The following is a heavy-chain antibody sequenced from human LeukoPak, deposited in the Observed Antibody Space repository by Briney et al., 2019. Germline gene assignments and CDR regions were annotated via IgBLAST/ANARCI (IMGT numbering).Heavy chain of an antibody. CDR2: ISRSRSTI. CDR1: GFTFSSYS. Sequence: GGSLRLSFVASGFTFSSYSMNWVRQAPGKGLEWVSHISRSRSTIYYADSVKGRFTISRDNAKNSLYLQMNSLRAEDTAVYYCAREGLIAAAGTDYYYGMDVWGQGTTVTVSS. V-gene: IGHV3-48*01. CDR3: AREGLIAAAGTDYYYGMDV. J-gene: IGHJ6*02. D-gene: IGHD6-13*01.